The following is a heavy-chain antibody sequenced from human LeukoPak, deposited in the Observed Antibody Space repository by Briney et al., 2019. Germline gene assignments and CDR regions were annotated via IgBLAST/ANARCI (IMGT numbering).Heavy chain of an antibody. D-gene: IGHD3-16*02. V-gene: IGHV3-48*03. CDR1: GFTFSNYE. Sequence: GGSLRLSCAASGFTFSNYEMNWVRQAPGKGLEWVSDISSSGSTIYYADSVKGRFTISRDNAKNSLYLQMNSLRAEDTAVYYCARENWFGGVIVLFDYWGQGTLVTVSS. CDR3: ARENWFGGVIVLFDY. CDR2: ISSSGSTI. J-gene: IGHJ4*02.